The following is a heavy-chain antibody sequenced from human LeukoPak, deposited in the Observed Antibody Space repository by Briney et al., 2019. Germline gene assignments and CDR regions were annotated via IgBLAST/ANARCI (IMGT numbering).Heavy chain of an antibody. J-gene: IGHJ3*02. CDR2: IRYDGSSK. CDR1: GFTFSSYG. CDR3: AKVPVVVVAATTTTDAFDI. V-gene: IGHV3-30*02. Sequence: GGSLRLSCAASGFTFSSYGMHWVRQAPGKGLEWVAFIRYDGSSKYYADSVKGRFTISRDNSKNTLYLQMNSLRAEDTAVYYCAKVPVVVVAATTTTDAFDIWGQGTMVTVSS. D-gene: IGHD2-15*01.